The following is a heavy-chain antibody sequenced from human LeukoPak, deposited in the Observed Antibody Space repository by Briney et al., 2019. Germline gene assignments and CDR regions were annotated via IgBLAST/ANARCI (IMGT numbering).Heavy chain of an antibody. CDR1: GGSISSYY. CDR2: TYTGGST. D-gene: IGHD6-13*01. J-gene: IGHJ4*02. Sequence: SETLSLTCTGSGGSISSYYWSWIRQPAGKGLEWIGRTYTGGSTNDNPSLKSRVTISVDKSKNQFSLKLSSVTAADTDVYYCARDEPIAAAGSERYYFDYWGQGTLVTVCS. CDR3: ARDEPIAAAGSERYYFDY. V-gene: IGHV4-4*07.